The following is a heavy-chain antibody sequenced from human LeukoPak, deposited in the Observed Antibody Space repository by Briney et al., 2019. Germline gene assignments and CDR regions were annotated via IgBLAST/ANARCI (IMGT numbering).Heavy chain of an antibody. J-gene: IGHJ4*02. CDR2: ISWNSGSI. D-gene: IGHD6-19*01. V-gene: IGHV3-9*01. Sequence: PGGSLRLSCAASGFTFDDYAMHWGRQAPGKGLEWVSGISWNSGSIGYADSVKGRFTISRDNAKTSLYLQMNSLRAEDTALYYCAKDIRGMGQWLGFDYWGQGTLVTVSS. CDR3: AKDIRGMGQWLGFDY. CDR1: GFTFDDYA.